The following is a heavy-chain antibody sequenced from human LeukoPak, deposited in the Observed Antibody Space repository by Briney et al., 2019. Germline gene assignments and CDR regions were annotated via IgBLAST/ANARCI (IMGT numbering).Heavy chain of an antibody. CDR1: GFTFSSYG. V-gene: IGHV3-30*02. D-gene: IGHD3-3*01. Sequence: GGSLRLSCAASGFTFSSYGMHWVRQAPGKGLEWVAFIRYDGSNKYYADSVKGRFTISRDNSKNTLYLQMNSLRAEDTAVYYCAKVSHDFWSGYIGVDAFDIWGQGTMVTVSS. CDR2: IRYDGSNK. CDR3: AKVSHDFWSGYIGVDAFDI. J-gene: IGHJ3*02.